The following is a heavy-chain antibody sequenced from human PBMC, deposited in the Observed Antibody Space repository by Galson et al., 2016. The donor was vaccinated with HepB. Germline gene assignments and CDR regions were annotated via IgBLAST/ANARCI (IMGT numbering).Heavy chain of an antibody. CDR3: AREDIVETIRDYYYGMDV. V-gene: IGHV3-64*01. CDR1: GFTFSSYV. J-gene: IGHJ6*04. Sequence: SLRLSCAASGFTFSSYVMHWVRQGPGKGLEYVSSISSNGGSTYYANSVKGRFTISRDNSKNTLYLQMGSLRVEDMAVYSCAREDIVETIRDYYYGMDVWGKGTTVTVSS. CDR2: ISSNGGST. D-gene: IGHD5-12*01.